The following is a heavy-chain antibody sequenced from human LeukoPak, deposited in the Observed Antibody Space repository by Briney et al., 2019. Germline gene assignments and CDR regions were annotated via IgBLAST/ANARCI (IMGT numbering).Heavy chain of an antibody. Sequence: PGGSLRLSCAASGFTFSSYWISWVRQAPGKGLEWVANIKQDGSEKYYVDSVKGRFTISRDNAKNSLYLQMNSLRAEDTAVYYCATIFKAGVDYWGQGTLVTVSS. CDR2: IKQDGSEK. CDR3: ATIFKAGVDY. D-gene: IGHD3-3*01. J-gene: IGHJ4*02. V-gene: IGHV3-7*03. CDR1: GFTFSSYW.